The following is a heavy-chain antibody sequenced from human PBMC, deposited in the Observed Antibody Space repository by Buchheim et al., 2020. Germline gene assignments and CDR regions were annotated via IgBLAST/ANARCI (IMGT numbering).Heavy chain of an antibody. D-gene: IGHD3-22*01. CDR1: GFTFSSYA. J-gene: IGHJ2*01. CDR3: AKAPNYYDSSGYYYGYWYFDL. Sequence: EVQLLESGGGLVQPGGSLRLSCAASGFTFSSYAMSWVRQAPGKGLEWVSAISGSGDSTYYADSVKGRFTISRDNSKNPLSLQMNSLRAEDTAVYYCAKAPNYYDSSGYYYGYWYFDLWGRGTL. CDR2: ISGSGDST. V-gene: IGHV3-23*01.